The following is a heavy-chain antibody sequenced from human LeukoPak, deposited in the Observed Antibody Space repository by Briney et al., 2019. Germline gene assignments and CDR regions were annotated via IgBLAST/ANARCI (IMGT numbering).Heavy chain of an antibody. J-gene: IGHJ6*02. Sequence: ASVKVSCKASGYTFTSYGISWVRQAPGQGLEWMGWISAYNGNTNYAQKLQGRVTMTTDTSTSTAYMELRSLRSDDTAVYYCARLGRGYYYDYYGMDVWGQRTTVTVSS. CDR3: ARLGRGYYYDYYGMDV. V-gene: IGHV1-18*01. CDR2: ISAYNGNT. CDR1: GYTFTSYG.